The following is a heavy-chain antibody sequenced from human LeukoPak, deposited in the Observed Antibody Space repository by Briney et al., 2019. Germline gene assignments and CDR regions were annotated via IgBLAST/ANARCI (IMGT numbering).Heavy chain of an antibody. D-gene: IGHD1-26*01. CDR2: ISSSSSYI. Sequence: GGSLRLSCAASGFTFSSYSMNWVRQTPGKGLEWVSSISSSSSYIYYADSVKGRFTISRDNAKNSLYLQMNSLRAEDTAVYYCARGAVGATRMDFDYWGQGTLVTVSS. CDR1: GFTFSSYS. J-gene: IGHJ4*02. V-gene: IGHV3-21*01. CDR3: ARGAVGATRMDFDY.